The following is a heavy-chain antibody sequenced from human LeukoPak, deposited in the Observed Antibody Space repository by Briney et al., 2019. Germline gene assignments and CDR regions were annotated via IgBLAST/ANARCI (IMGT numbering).Heavy chain of an antibody. D-gene: IGHD1-26*01. V-gene: IGHV4-34*01. Sequence: SETLSLTCAVYGGSFSGYYWSWIRQPPGKGLEWIGEINHSGSTNYNPSLKSRVTISVDTSKNQFSLKLSSVTAADTAVYYCARVVSYARNYYYMDVWGKGTTVTVSS. CDR2: INHSGST. J-gene: IGHJ6*03. CDR1: GGSFSGYY. CDR3: ARVVSYARNYYYMDV.